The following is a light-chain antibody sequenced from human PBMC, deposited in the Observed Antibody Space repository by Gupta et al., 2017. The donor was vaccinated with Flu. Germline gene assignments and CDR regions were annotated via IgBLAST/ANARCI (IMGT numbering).Light chain of an antibody. CDR2: KDS. Sequence: SSELPQPPSVSVSPGQTARITCPGDALPKQYAYWYQQKPGQAPVLVIYKDSERPSGIPERFSGSSSGTTVTFTISGVQAEDEADFYCQSTDSSGSYVFGTGTKVTVL. V-gene: IGLV3-25*02. CDR1: ALPKQY. CDR3: QSTDSSGSYV. J-gene: IGLJ1*01.